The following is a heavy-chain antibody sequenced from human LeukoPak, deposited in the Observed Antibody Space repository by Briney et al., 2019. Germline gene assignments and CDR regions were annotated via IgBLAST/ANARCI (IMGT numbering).Heavy chain of an antibody. Sequence: ASVKVSRKASGYTFTGYYMHWVRQAPGQGLEWMGWINPNSGGTNYAQKFQGRVTMTRDTSISTAYLQWSSLKASDTAMYYCASRGYYYGSGSYSGVVYWGQGTLVTVSS. D-gene: IGHD3-10*01. CDR2: INPNSGGT. CDR3: ASRGYYYGSGSYSGVVY. V-gene: IGHV1-2*02. J-gene: IGHJ4*02. CDR1: GYTFTGYY.